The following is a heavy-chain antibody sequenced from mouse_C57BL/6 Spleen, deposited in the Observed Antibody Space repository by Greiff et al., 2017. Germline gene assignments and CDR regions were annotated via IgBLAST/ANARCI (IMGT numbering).Heavy chain of an antibody. V-gene: IGHV1-9*01. D-gene: IGHD1-1*01. CDR2: ILPGNGST. Sequence: QVQLQQSGAELMKPGASVKLSCKATGYTFTGYWIEWVKQRPGHGLEWIGEILPGNGSTNYNEKFKGKTTFTADTSSNTAYMQLSSLTTEDSAIXYGARAGYYGRSYVGWYFDVWGTGTTGTVSS. J-gene: IGHJ1*03. CDR3: ARAGYYGRSYVGWYFDV. CDR1: GYTFTGYW.